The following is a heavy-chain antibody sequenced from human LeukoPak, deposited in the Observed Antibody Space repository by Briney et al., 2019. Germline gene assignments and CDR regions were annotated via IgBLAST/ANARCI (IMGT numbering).Heavy chain of an antibody. V-gene: IGHV4-39*07. J-gene: IGHJ4*02. D-gene: IGHD3-10*01. Sequence: SETLSLTCTVSGGSISSSSYYWGWIRQSPGKGLEWIGSIYYSGSTYYNPSLKSRVTISLDTSKNQFSLKLSSVTAADTAVYYCARSELLWFGGVNSGFDYWGQGTLVTVSS. CDR2: IYYSGST. CDR3: ARSELLWFGGVNSGFDY. CDR1: GGSISSSSYY.